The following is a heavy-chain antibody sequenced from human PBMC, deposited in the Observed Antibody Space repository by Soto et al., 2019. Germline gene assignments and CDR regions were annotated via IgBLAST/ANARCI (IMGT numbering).Heavy chain of an antibody. CDR3: ARDLTREGDYYDRSGYYLDY. CDR2: INPSDYAT. CDR1: GYTXTRYY. V-gene: IGHV1-46*01. Sequence: SXKVSFKASGYTXTRYYMNLVRQAPGQGLEWMGIINPSDYATSYAEKFQVILTMTKDTSTSTVYMEMSSLRSEDTAVYYCARDLTREGDYYDRSGYYLDYWGQGTLGTVSS. D-gene: IGHD3-22*01. J-gene: IGHJ4*02.